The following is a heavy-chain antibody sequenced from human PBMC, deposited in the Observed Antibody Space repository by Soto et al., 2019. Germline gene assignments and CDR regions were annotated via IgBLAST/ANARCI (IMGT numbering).Heavy chain of an antibody. CDR2: IIPIFGTA. CDR1: GGTFSSYA. V-gene: IGHV1-69*13. D-gene: IGHD2-15*01. Sequence: SVKVSCKHSGGTFSSYAISWVRQAPGQGLEWMGGIIPIFGTANYAQKFQGRVTITADESTSTAYMELSSLRSEDTAVYYCARTVVGHLDYFDYWGKGPLVTVSS. CDR3: ARTVVGHLDYFDY. J-gene: IGHJ4*02.